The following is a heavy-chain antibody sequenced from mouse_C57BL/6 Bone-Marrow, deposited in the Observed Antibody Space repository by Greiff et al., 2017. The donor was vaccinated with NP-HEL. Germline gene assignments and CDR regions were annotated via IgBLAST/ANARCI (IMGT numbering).Heavy chain of an antibody. D-gene: IGHD2-5*01. CDR2: IYPRSGNT. CDR1: GYTFTSYG. J-gene: IGHJ3*01. V-gene: IGHV1-81*01. CDR3: ARGGNYSKRFAY. Sequence: QVQLKPSGAELARPGASVKLSCKASGYTFTSYGISWVKQRTGQGLEWIGEIYPRSGNTYYNEKFKGKATLTADKSSSTAYMELRSLTSEDSAVYFCARGGNYSKRFAYWGQGTLVTVSA.